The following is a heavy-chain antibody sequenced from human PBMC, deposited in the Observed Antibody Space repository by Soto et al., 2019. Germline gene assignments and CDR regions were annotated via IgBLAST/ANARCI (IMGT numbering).Heavy chain of an antibody. V-gene: IGHV4-31*03. CDR1: GGSISSGGYY. J-gene: IGHJ5*02. CDR3: ATCPYGSGSYNWFDP. Sequence: SETLSLTCTVSGGSISSGGYYWNWIRQHPGKGLEWIGYIYFNGSTNYNPSLRSRVSISVDTSKNQFSLKMSSVTAADTAVYYCATCPYGSGSYNWFDPWGQGTLVTVSS. CDR2: IYFNGST. D-gene: IGHD3-10*01.